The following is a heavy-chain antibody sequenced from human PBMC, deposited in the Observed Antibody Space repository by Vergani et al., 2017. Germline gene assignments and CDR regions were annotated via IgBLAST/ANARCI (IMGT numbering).Heavy chain of an antibody. D-gene: IGHD3-22*01. CDR2: ISYDGSNK. Sequence: QVQLVESGGGVVQPGRSLRLSCAASGFTFSTYGIHWVRQAPGKGLEWVAVISYDGSNKYYADSVKGRFTISRDNSKNTLDLQMNSLRAEDTAVYYCAKAYYDSSGYYRLAYFDYWGQGTLVTVSS. CDR1: GFTFSTYG. CDR3: AKAYYDSSGYYRLAYFDY. J-gene: IGHJ4*02. V-gene: IGHV3-30*18.